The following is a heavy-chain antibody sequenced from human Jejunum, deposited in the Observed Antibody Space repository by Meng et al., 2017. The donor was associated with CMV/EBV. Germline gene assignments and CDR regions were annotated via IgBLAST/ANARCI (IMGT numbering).Heavy chain of an antibody. Sequence: SCAATGYTFSDCWMDWVRKIPGKGLEWVANIKYDRREKYFVDSVEGRFTISRDNSRNTLYLHMNSLRAEDTAVYYCTRQLDYWGQGTLVTVSS. CDR2: IKYDRREK. CDR1: GYTFSDCW. J-gene: IGHJ4*02. CDR3: TRQLDY. V-gene: IGHV3-7*01. D-gene: IGHD1-1*01.